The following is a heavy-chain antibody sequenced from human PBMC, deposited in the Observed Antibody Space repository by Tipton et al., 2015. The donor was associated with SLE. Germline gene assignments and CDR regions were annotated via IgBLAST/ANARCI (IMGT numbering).Heavy chain of an antibody. V-gene: IGHV5-51*01. CDR2: IYPGDSDT. D-gene: IGHD1-26*01. CDR1: GYNFATFW. Sequence: QLVQSGAEVKKPGESLKISCKGSGYNFATFWIGWVRQMPGKGLEWMGIIYPGDSDTRYSPSFQGQVVISADKSISTAYLRWSSLKASDSAIYYCARREAGSSFDYWGPGTLVTVSS. J-gene: IGHJ4*02. CDR3: ARREAGSSFDY.